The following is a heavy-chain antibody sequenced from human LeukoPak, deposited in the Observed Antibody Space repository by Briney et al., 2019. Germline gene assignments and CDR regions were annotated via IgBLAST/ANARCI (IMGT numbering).Heavy chain of an antibody. CDR3: ARVWNSDAFDI. CDR1: SGSFANYY. D-gene: IGHD1-7*01. Sequence: SETLSLTCTVSSGSFANYYWSWIRQPAGKGLEWIGRIFVSGNTNYNPSLKRRVTMSVDTSKNQFSLRLNSVPAADTAVYYCARVWNSDAFDIWGQGTMVTVSS. J-gene: IGHJ3*02. CDR2: IFVSGNT. V-gene: IGHV4-4*07.